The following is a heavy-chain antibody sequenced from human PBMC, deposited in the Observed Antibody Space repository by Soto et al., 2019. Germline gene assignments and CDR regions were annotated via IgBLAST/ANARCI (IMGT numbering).Heavy chain of an antibody. CDR3: ARHQKVAIFGVAKNWFDP. J-gene: IGHJ5*02. Sequence: PSETLSLTCTVSGGSISSSSYYWGWIRQPPGKGLEWIGSIYYSGSTYYNPSLKSRVTISVDTSKNQFSLKLSSVTAADTAVYYCARHQKVAIFGVAKNWFDPWGQGTLVTVSS. D-gene: IGHD3-3*01. CDR1: GGSISSSSYY. CDR2: IYYSGST. V-gene: IGHV4-39*01.